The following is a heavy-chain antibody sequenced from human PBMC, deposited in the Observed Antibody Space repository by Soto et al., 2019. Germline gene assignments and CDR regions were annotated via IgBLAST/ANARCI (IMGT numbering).Heavy chain of an antibody. J-gene: IGHJ4*02. Sequence: SETLSLTCAVYGGSFSGYYWTWIRQPPGTGLEWIGEINHSGSTNYNPSLKSRVTISVDTSKNQFSLKLSSVTAADTAVYYCARHAPAISISDHWGQGTLVTVSS. CDR2: INHSGST. CDR3: ARHAPAISISDH. D-gene: IGHD3-3*01. CDR1: GGSFSGYY. V-gene: IGHV4-34*01.